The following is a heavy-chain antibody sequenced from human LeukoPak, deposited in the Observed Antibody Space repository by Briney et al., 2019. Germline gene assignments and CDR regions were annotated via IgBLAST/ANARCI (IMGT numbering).Heavy chain of an antibody. CDR3: ARDDIAVAGFDY. CDR2: IYSGGST. J-gene: IGHJ4*02. CDR1: GFTVSSNY. Sequence: GGSLRLSCAASGFTVSSNYMSWVRQAPGKGLEWVAVIYSGGSTYYADSVKGRFTISRDNSNNTLYLQMNSLRAEDTAVYYCARDDIAVAGFDYWGQGTLVTVSS. D-gene: IGHD6-19*01. V-gene: IGHV3-53*01.